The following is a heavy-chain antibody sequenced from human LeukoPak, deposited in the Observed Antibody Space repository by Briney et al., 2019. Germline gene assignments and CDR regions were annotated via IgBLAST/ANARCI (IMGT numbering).Heavy chain of an antibody. CDR3: AKDLSH. CDR1: GFTFDDYT. J-gene: IGHJ4*02. Sequence: GRSLRLSCAVSGFTFDDYTMHWVRQAPGKGLEWVSLISWDDKSTHYADSVRGRFTISRDNSKNSLYLQMNSLRSEDTALYYCAKDLSHWGQGTLVTVSS. V-gene: IGHV3-43*01. CDR2: ISWDDKST. D-gene: IGHD3-16*02.